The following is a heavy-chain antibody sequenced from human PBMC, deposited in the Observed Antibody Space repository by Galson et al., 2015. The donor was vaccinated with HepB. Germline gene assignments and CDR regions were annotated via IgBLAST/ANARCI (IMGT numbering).Heavy chain of an antibody. J-gene: IGHJ3*02. CDR3: AREILSQWLGYDAFDI. Sequence: SLRLSCAASGFTFSSYWKSWVRQAPGKGLEWVANIKQDGSEKYYVDSVKGRFTISRDNAKNSLYLQMNSLRAEDTAVYYCAREILSQWLGYDAFDIWGQGTMVTVSS. CDR2: IKQDGSEK. D-gene: IGHD6-19*01. CDR1: GFTFSSYW. V-gene: IGHV3-7*03.